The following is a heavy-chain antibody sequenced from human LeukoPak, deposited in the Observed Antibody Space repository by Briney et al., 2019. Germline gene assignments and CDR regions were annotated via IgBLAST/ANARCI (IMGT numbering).Heavy chain of an antibody. V-gene: IGHV4-4*02. Sequence: SETLSLTCAVSGGSISSSNWWSWGRQPPGKGLEWIGEIYHSGSTNYNPSLKSRVTISVDKSKNQFSLKLSSVTAADTAVYYCARAMVRGGPLDYWGQGTLVTVSS. CDR2: IYHSGST. J-gene: IGHJ4*02. D-gene: IGHD3-10*01. CDR1: GGSISSSNW. CDR3: ARAMVRGGPLDY.